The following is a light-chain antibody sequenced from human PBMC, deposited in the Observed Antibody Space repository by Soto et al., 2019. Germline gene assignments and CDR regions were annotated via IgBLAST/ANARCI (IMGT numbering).Light chain of an antibody. CDR3: QQYGSSPRT. CDR1: QSVSSSY. Sequence: EIVLTRSPGALSLSPGERATLSCGASQSVSSSYLAWYQQKPGQAPRLLIYGASTRATGIPDRFSGSGSGTDFTLTISRLEPEDFAVYYCQQYGSSPRTFGQGTKVEFK. CDR2: GAS. V-gene: IGKV3-20*01. J-gene: IGKJ1*01.